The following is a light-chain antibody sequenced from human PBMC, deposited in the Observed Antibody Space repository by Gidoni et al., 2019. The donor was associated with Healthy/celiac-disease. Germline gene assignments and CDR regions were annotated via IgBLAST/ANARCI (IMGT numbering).Light chain of an antibody. V-gene: IGKV1-39*01. CDR3: QQSYSTPLT. J-gene: IGKJ4*01. Sequence: DIQMTQSPSSLSASVGDRVTITCRASQSISSYLNWYQQKPGKAPKLLIYAASSLQSGVPSRFSGSGSGTDFTLIISSLQPEDFATYYCQQSYSTPLTFGRGTKVEIK. CDR2: AAS. CDR1: QSISSY.